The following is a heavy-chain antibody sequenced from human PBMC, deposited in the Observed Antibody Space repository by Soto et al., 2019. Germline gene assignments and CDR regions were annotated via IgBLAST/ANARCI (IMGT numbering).Heavy chain of an antibody. CDR2: IIYSGHT. CDR3: AISNEIHTTGDFDY. CDR1: GDSIGSSDYY. Sequence: PSETLSLTCTVSGDSIGSSDYYWGWIRQPPGKGLEWIGSIIYSGHTYYNPSLKSRVTISVDMSKNQFSLQLSTVTAADTAVYYWAISNEIHTTGDFDYWGQGTLVTVSS. J-gene: IGHJ4*02. V-gene: IGHV4-39*01. D-gene: IGHD1-1*01.